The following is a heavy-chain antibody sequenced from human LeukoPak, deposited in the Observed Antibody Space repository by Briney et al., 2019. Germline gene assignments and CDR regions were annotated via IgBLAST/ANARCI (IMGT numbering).Heavy chain of an antibody. CDR3: ARDRYNWNYGDY. V-gene: IGHV1-18*01. J-gene: IGHJ4*02. CDR2: ISAYNGNT. Sequence: ASVKVSCKASGYTFTSYGISWVRPAPGQGLEWMGWISAYNGNTNYAQKLQGRVTMTTDTSTSTAYMELRSLRSDDTAVYYCARDRYNWNYGDYWGQGTLVTVSS. CDR1: GYTFTSYG. D-gene: IGHD1-7*01.